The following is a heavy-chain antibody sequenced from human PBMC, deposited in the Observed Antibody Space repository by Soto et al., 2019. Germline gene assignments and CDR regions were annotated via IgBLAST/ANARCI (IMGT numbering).Heavy chain of an antibody. Sequence: EVQLLESGGGLVQPGGSLRLSCAASGFTFSSYAMSWVRQAPGKRLEWVSAISGSGGSTYYADSVKGRFTISRDNSKNTLYLQMNSLRAEDTAVYYCAKDRFPNSSGWYAGYDAFDIWGQGTMVTVSS. D-gene: IGHD6-19*01. CDR3: AKDRFPNSSGWYAGYDAFDI. J-gene: IGHJ3*02. CDR2: ISGSGGST. CDR1: GFTFSSYA. V-gene: IGHV3-23*01.